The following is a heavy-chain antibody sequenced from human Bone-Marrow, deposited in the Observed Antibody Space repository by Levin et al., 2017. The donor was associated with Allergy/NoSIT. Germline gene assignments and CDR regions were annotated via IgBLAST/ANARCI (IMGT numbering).Heavy chain of an antibody. CDR2: IYYSGST. Sequence: SQTLSLTCTVSGGSISSGGYYWSWIRQHPGKGLEWIGYIYYSGSTYYNPSLKSRVTISVDTSKNQFSLKLSSVTAADTAVYYCARGARSRLETYYDFWSGYSYYFDYWGQGTLVTVSS. J-gene: IGHJ4*02. V-gene: IGHV4-31*02. CDR3: ARGARSRLETYYDFWSGYSYYFDY. D-gene: IGHD3-3*01. CDR1: GGSISSGGYY.